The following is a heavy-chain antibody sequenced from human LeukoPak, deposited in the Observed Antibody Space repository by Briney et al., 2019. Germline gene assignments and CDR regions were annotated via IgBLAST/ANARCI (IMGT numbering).Heavy chain of an antibody. CDR1: GFTLSSYA. V-gene: IGHV3-23*01. CDR3: ARDAITMIPVSAFDI. CDR2: ITGSGGGT. J-gene: IGHJ3*02. D-gene: IGHD3-22*01. Sequence: GSLRLSCAASGFTLSSYAMSWVRQAPGKGLEWVSAITGSGGGTFYADSVKGRFTISRDNAKNSLYLQMNSLRAEDAAVYYCARDAITMIPVSAFDIWGQGTMVTVSS.